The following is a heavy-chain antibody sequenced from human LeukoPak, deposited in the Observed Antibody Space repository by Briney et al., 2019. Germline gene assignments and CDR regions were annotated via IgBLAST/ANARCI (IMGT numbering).Heavy chain of an antibody. Sequence: PGGSLRLSCAASGFTFDDYAMHWVRQAPGKGLEWVSGISWNSGSIGYADSVKGRFTISRDNAKNSLYLQMNSLRAEDTALYYCAKDSGSGSYSIDYWGQGTLVTVSS. D-gene: IGHD3-10*01. CDR1: GFTFDDYA. V-gene: IGHV3-9*01. J-gene: IGHJ4*02. CDR2: ISWNSGSI. CDR3: AKDSGSGSYSIDY.